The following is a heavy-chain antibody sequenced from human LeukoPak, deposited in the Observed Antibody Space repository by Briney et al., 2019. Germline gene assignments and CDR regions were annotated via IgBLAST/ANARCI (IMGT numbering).Heavy chain of an antibody. CDR1: GFTFSSYA. CDR3: VKDRGYCSSTSCYYYYYGMDV. J-gene: IGHJ6*02. CDR2: ISGSGGST. D-gene: IGHD2-2*01. Sequence: PGASLRLSCAASGFTFSSYAMSWVRQAPGKGLEWVSAISGSGGSTYYADSVKGRFTISRDNSKNTLYLQMNSLRAEDTAVYYCVKDRGYCSSTSCYYYYYGMDVWGQGTTVTVSS. V-gene: IGHV3-23*01.